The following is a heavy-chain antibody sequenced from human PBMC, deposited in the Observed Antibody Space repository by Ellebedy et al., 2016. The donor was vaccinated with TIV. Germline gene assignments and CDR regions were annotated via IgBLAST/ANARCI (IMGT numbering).Heavy chain of an antibody. V-gene: IGHV3-7*01. Sequence: GESLKISCAASGFTFSSYWMSWVRQAPGKGLEWVANIKQDGSEKYYVDSEKGRFTISRDNSKNTLYLQMYSLRADDTSVYYCARDKIQVWANVGVYDMWGQGTMVTVSS. J-gene: IGHJ3*02. CDR3: ARDKIQVWANVGVYDM. CDR2: IKQDGSEK. CDR1: GFTFSSYW. D-gene: IGHD5-18*01.